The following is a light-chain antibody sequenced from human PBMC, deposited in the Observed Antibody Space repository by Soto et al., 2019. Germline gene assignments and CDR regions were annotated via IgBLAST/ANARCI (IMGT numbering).Light chain of an antibody. Sequence: QSVLTQPPSASGTPGQRVTISCSGSSSNIGSNYVYWYQQFPGTAPKLLIYRNNERPSGVPDRFSGSKSGTSASLAISGLRPEEEANFYWAAWDDSLSGVVFGGGTKGTVL. CDR1: SSNIGSNY. J-gene: IGLJ2*01. CDR2: RNN. CDR3: AAWDDSLSGVV. V-gene: IGLV1-47*01.